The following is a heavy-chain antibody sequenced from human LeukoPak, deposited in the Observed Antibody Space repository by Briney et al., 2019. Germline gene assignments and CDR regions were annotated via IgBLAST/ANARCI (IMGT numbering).Heavy chain of an antibody. CDR2: ISGSGHPI. CDR3: ARVRGLEWLLKHLDS. J-gene: IGHJ4*02. V-gene: IGHV3-48*03. Sequence: PGRSLRLSCEASGFTFSTYEMNWVRQAPGKGLEWVSYISGSGHPIYYADSVKGRFTISRDNAKNSLYLQMNSLRAEDTAIYYCARVRGLEWLLKHLDSWGQGTLVTVSS. CDR1: GFTFSTYE. D-gene: IGHD3-3*01.